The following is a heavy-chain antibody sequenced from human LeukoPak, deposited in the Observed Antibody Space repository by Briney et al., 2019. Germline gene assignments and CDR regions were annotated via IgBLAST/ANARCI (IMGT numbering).Heavy chain of an antibody. Sequence: SETLSLTCTVSGGSISSYYWSWNREPPGKGLEWIGYIYYSGSTNYNPSLKSRVTISADTSKNQFSLKLSSVTAADTAVYYCARGPYGDLDYWGQGTLVTVSS. V-gene: IGHV4-59*01. D-gene: IGHD4-17*01. J-gene: IGHJ4*02. CDR3: ARGPYGDLDY. CDR2: IYYSGST. CDR1: GGSISSYY.